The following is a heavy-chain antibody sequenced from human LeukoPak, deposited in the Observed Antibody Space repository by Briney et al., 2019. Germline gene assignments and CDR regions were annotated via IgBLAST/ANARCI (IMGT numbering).Heavy chain of an antibody. D-gene: IGHD1-26*01. CDR3: ARAPGIVGAVDAFDI. V-gene: IGHV3-21*01. Sequence: PGGSLRLSYAASGFTFSSYSMNWVRQAPGKGLEWVSSISSSSSYIYYADSVKGRFTISRDNAKNSLYLQMNSLRAEDTAVYYCARAPGIVGAVDAFDIWGQGTMVTVSS. CDR2: ISSSSSYI. J-gene: IGHJ3*02. CDR1: GFTFSSYS.